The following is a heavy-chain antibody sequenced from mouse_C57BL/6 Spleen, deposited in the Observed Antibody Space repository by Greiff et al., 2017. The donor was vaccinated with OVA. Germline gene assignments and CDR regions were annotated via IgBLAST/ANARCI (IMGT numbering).Heavy chain of an antibody. CDR2: INPNNGGT. CDR3: ARGYYGNYPYYFDY. D-gene: IGHD2-1*01. CDR1: GYTFTDYY. J-gene: IGHJ2*01. V-gene: IGHV1-26*01. Sequence: VQLQQSGPELVKPGASVKISCKASGYTFTDYYMNWVKQSHGKSLEWIGDINPNNGGTSYNQKFKGKATLTVDKSSSTAYMELRSLTSEDSAVYYCARGYYGNYPYYFDYWGQGTTLTVSS.